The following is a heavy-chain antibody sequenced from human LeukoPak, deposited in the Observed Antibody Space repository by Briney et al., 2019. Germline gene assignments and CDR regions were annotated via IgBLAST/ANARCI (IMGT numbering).Heavy chain of an antibody. V-gene: IGHV1-2*02. CDR1: GYTFTGYY. CDR3: ARDRTVLRYIDWLPTSPIFFDY. D-gene: IGHD3-9*01. J-gene: IGHJ4*02. Sequence: ASVKVSCKASGYTFTGYYIHWVRQAPGQGLEWMGWINPNSGGTNYAQKFQGRVTMTRDTSISTAYMELSRLRSDDTAVYYCARDRTVLRYIDWLPTSPIFFDYWGQGTLVTVSS. CDR2: INPNSGGT.